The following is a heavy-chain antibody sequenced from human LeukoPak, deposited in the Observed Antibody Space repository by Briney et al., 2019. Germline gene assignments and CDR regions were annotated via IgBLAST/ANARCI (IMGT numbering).Heavy chain of an antibody. D-gene: IGHD3-10*01. CDR3: ARSYGPVDY. J-gene: IGHJ4*02. CDR2: IYYSGST. Sequence: SETLSLTCTVSGDSISSSTYYWGWVRQPPGKGLEWIGSIYYSGSTYYNPSLKSRVTIPVDTSKNQFSLKLSSVTAADTAVYYCARSYGPVDYWGQGTLVTVSS. V-gene: IGHV4-39*01. CDR1: GDSISSSTYY.